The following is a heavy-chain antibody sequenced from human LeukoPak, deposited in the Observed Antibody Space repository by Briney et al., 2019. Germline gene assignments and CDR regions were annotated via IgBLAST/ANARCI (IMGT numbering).Heavy chain of an antibody. J-gene: IGHJ4*02. V-gene: IGHV4-34*01. D-gene: IGHD3-10*01. CDR3: VRRRWDYYGSGSYFDF. CDR2: INHIGST. Sequence: SETLSLTCAVNGGSFSGFYWSWIRQPPGKGLEWIGEINHIGSTNYNPSLKSRFTISVDTSKNQFSLKLSSVTAADTAVYYCVRRRWDYYGSGSYFDFWGQGTLVTVSS. CDR1: GGSFSGFY.